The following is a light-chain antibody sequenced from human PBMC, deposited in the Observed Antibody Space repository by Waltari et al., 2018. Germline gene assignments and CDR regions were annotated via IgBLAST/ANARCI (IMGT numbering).Light chain of an antibody. CDR3: QKYEALPAT. J-gene: IGKJ1*01. V-gene: IGKV3-20*01. CDR1: QSVGRY. Sequence: EIVLTQSPGTLSLSPGERATLSCRASQSVGRYLAWYQQKPGQAPRLLIYGASTRATGIPDRFSGSGSVTDFSLIISRLEPEDFAVYFCQKYEALPATFGQGTKVEIK. CDR2: GAS.